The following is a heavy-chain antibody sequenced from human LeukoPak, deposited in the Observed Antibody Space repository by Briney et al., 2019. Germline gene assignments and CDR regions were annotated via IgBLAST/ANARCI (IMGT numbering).Heavy chain of an antibody. CDR2: MYSSGSI. D-gene: IGHD6-13*01. CDR3: AGDGDRTSWYYY. V-gene: IGHV4-4*07. Sequence: PSETLSLTCTVSGASISSGYWSWIRQPAGKGLEWLGHMYSSGSIKYNPSLKSRVTISVDKSKNQFSLKLSSVTAADTAVYYCAGDGDRTSWYYYWGQGTLVTVSS. J-gene: IGHJ4*02. CDR1: GASISSGY.